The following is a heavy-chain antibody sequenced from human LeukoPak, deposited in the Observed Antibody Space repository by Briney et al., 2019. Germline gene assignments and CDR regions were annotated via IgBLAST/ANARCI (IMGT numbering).Heavy chain of an antibody. D-gene: IGHD6-13*01. J-gene: IGHJ4*02. CDR2: IRYDGSNK. CDR1: GLHFSGTA. V-gene: IGHV3-30*02. Sequence: PGGSLRLSCAASGLHFSGTAMSWVRQAPGKGLEWVAFIRYDGSNKYYADSVKGRFTISRDNSKNTLYLQMNSLRAEDTAVYYCAKFGIAAADNFDYWGQGTLVTVSS. CDR3: AKFGIAAADNFDY.